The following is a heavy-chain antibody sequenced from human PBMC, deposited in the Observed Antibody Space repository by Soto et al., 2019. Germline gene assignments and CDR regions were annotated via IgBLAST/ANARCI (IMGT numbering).Heavy chain of an antibody. D-gene: IGHD3-10*01. CDR3: ARDHRSTMVRGSYYYGMDV. CDR2: IYYSGST. CDR1: GGSISSGGYY. J-gene: IGHJ6*02. Sequence: PSETLSLTCTVSGGSISSGGYYWSWIRQHPGKGLEWIGYIYYSGSTYYNPSLKSRVTISVDTSKNQFSLKLSSVTDADTAVYYCARDHRSTMVRGSYYYGMDVWGQGTTVTVS. V-gene: IGHV4-31*03.